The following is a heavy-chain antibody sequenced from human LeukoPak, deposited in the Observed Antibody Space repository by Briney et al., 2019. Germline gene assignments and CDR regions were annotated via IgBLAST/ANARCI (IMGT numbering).Heavy chain of an antibody. CDR3: ARDVGQLEDYYMDV. Sequence: GASVKVSCKASGGTFTSHAISWVRQAPGQGLEWMGRIIPTLGVATYAQKFQGRVTITADESTSTAYMELSSLRSEDTAVYYCARDVGQLEDYYMDVWGKGTTVTVSS. J-gene: IGHJ6*03. V-gene: IGHV1-69*04. D-gene: IGHD1-1*01. CDR2: IIPTLGVA. CDR1: GGTFTSHA.